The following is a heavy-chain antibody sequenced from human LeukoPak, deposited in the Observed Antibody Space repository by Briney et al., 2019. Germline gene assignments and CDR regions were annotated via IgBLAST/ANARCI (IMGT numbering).Heavy chain of an antibody. CDR1: GFTFSTYC. CDR3: IRDFRSADL. Sequence: GGSLRLSCAASGFTFSTYCMHWVRQAPGKGPMWVSRIYVDGRTTNYADSVKGRFTISRDNAKNTVYLEMNSLSVEDTATYYCIRDFRSADLWGQGTLVTVTS. V-gene: IGHV3-74*01. CDR2: IYVDGRTT. J-gene: IGHJ5*02.